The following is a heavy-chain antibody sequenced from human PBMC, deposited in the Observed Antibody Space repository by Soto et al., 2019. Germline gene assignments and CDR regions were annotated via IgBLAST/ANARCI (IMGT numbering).Heavy chain of an antibody. V-gene: IGHV4-31*03. CDR1: GGSISSSDYY. D-gene: IGHD5-18*01. J-gene: IGHJ5*02. Sequence: KSSETLSLTCTVSGGSISSSDYYWTWIRQHPGKGLEWIGYIYHTGSTYYNPSLKSRVTISVDTSKNQFSLKVNSVTAADTAVYYCARVDISMASRAWGQGTLVTVSS. CDR2: IYHTGST. CDR3: ARVDISMASRA.